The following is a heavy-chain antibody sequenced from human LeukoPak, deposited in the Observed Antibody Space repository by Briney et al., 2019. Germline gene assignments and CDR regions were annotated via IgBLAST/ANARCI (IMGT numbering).Heavy chain of an antibody. CDR2: INNDGTYT. J-gene: IGHJ4*02. Sequence: GGSLRLSCAVSGFTSSSYWMHWVRPARGKGVVWVSRINNDGTYTVYADSVKGRFTISRDNAKNTLYLQMNSLRPEDTAVYYCGREIEAPGKTLDYWGQGTLVTVPS. CDR3: GREIEAPGKTLDY. CDR1: GFTSSSYW. D-gene: IGHD1-14*01. V-gene: IGHV3-74*01.